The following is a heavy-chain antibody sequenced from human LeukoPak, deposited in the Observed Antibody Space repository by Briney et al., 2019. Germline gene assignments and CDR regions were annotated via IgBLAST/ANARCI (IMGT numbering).Heavy chain of an antibody. CDR1: GGTFISYA. Sequence: SVKVSCKASGGTFISYAISWVRQAPGQGREWMGGIIPIFGTANYAQKFQGRVTITTDESTSTAYMELSSLRSEDTAVYYCASRDGYNLDAFDIWGQGTMVTVSS. CDR3: ASRDGYNLDAFDI. D-gene: IGHD5-24*01. CDR2: IIPIFGTA. V-gene: IGHV1-69*05. J-gene: IGHJ3*02.